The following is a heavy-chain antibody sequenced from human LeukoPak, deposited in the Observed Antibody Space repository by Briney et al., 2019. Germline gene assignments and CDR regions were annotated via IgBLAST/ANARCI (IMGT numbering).Heavy chain of an antibody. J-gene: IGHJ6*03. D-gene: IGHD3-3*02. V-gene: IGHV4-61*08. CDR3: ARVFLAPDYYMDV. CDR2: IYYSGST. Sequence: SETLSLTCAVSGASISGSGYYWGWIRQPPGKGLEWIGYIYYSGSTNYNPSLKSRVTISVDTSKNQFSLKLSSVTAADTAVYYCARVFLAPDYYMDVWGKGTTVTISS. CDR1: GASISGSGYY.